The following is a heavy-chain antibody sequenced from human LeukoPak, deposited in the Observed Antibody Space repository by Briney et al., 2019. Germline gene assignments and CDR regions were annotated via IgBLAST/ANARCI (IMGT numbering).Heavy chain of an antibody. CDR3: ARVSVATITFGYAFDI. V-gene: IGHV1-46*01. D-gene: IGHD5-12*01. J-gene: IGHJ3*02. Sequence: ASVKVSCKASGYTFTSYYMHWVRQAPGQGLEWMGIINPSGGSTSYAQKFQGRVTMTTDTSTSTAYMELRSLRSDDTAVYYCARVSVATITFGYAFDIWGQGTMVAVSS. CDR2: INPSGGST. CDR1: GYTFTSYY.